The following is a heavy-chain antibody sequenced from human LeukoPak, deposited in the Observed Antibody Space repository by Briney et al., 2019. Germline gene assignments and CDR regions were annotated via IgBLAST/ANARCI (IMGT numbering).Heavy chain of an antibody. CDR1: GYSFTSYW. J-gene: IGHJ4*02. CDR2: IYPGDSDT. Sequence: GESLKISCKGSGYSFTSYWIGWVRQIPGKGLEWMGIIYPGDSDTRYSPSFQGQVTISADKSISTAYLQWSSLKASDTAMYYCARGYCSSTSWSYFDYWGQGTLVTVSS. V-gene: IGHV5-51*01. CDR3: ARGYCSSTSWSYFDY. D-gene: IGHD2-2*01.